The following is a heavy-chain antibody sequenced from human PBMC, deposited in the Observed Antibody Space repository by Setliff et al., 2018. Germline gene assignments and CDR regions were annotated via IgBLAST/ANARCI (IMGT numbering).Heavy chain of an antibody. CDR2: VYYSGTT. V-gene: IGHV4-59*11. CDR1: GGSISTHY. CDR3: ARGGTYRYFDY. J-gene: IGHJ4*02. Sequence: TLSLTCTVSGGSISTHYWSWIRQPPGKGLEFIGYVYYSGTTNYDPSLKSRVTMSVDTSKNQFSLKLSSVTAADTAVYYCARGGTYRYFDYWGQGTLVTVSS.